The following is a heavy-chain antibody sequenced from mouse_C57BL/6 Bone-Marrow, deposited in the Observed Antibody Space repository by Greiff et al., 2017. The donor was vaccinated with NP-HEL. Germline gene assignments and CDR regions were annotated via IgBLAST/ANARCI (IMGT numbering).Heavy chain of an antibody. CDR2: IDPSDSYT. V-gene: IGHV1-69*01. D-gene: IGHD1-1*01. CDR3: AREEEPYYYGFDY. Sequence: QVQLQQPGAELVMPGASVKLSCKASGYTFTSYWMHWVKQRPGQGLEWIGEIDPSDSYTNYNQKFKGKSTLTVDKSSSTAYMQLSSLTSEDSAVYYCAREEEPYYYGFDYWGQGTTLTVSS. J-gene: IGHJ2*01. CDR1: GYTFTSYW.